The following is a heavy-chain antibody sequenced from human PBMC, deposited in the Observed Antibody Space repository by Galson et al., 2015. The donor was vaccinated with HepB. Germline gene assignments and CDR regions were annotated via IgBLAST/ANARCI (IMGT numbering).Heavy chain of an antibody. D-gene: IGHD2-21*02. CDR3: TADLGDCSTGHCYSRSGFDR. CDR1: GFSFTATW. V-gene: IGHV3-15*01. J-gene: IGHJ4*02. Sequence: SLRLSCASSGFSFTATWMSWVRQIPGKGLEWVGRIKRKTDSDTTEYAAPVKGRFTISGDVSRNTLFLQMNSLKTEDSGIYYCTADLGDCSTGHCYSRSGFDRWGQGTLVTVSS. CDR2: IKRKTDSDTT.